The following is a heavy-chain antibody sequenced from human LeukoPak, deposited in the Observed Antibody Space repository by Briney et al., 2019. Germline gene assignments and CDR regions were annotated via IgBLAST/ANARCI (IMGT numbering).Heavy chain of an antibody. D-gene: IGHD3-3*01. CDR3: AKDDYDFYYYMDV. Sequence: PGGSLRLSCAASGLTFSSYAMSWVRQAPGKGLEWVSAISGSGGSTYYADSVKGRFTISRDNSKNTLYLQMNSLRAEDTAVYYCAKDDYDFYYYMDVWGKGTTVTVSS. V-gene: IGHV3-23*01. CDR2: ISGSGGST. J-gene: IGHJ6*03. CDR1: GLTFSSYA.